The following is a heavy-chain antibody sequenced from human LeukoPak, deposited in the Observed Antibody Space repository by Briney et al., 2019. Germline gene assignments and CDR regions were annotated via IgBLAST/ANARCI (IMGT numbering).Heavy chain of an antibody. Sequence: SETLSLTCTVSDYSISSGYYWGWIRQPPGKGLEWIGNIYPSGTTYYNPSLKTRVTISVDTPKNQFSLKLSSVTAADTAVYFCARAYSSSWYFNWFDPWGQGTLVTVSS. V-gene: IGHV4-38-2*02. J-gene: IGHJ5*02. D-gene: IGHD6-13*01. CDR2: IYPSGTT. CDR3: ARAYSSSWYFNWFDP. CDR1: DYSISSGYY.